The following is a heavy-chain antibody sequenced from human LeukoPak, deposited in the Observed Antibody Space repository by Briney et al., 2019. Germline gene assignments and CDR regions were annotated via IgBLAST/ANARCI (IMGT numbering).Heavy chain of an antibody. V-gene: IGHV4-39*01. D-gene: IGHD2-2*02. J-gene: IGHJ4*02. CDR2: IYYSGST. CDR1: GGSISSSSYY. CDR3: ARLIVVPAAISDPFDY. Sequence: PSETLSLTCTVSGGSISSSSYYWGWIRQPPGKGLEWIRSIYYSGSTYYNPSLKSRVTISVDTSKNQFSLKLSSVTAADTAVYYCARLIVVPAAISDPFDYWGQGTLVTVSS.